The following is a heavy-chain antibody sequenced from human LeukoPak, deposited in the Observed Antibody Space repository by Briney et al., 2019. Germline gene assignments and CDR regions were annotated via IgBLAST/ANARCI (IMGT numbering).Heavy chain of an antibody. CDR2: INGNGART. D-gene: IGHD3-22*01. J-gene: IGHJ5*02. CDR3: VKGLEDRHDSSGYYCTWFDP. Sequence: GGSLRLSCAASGFTFRSYAMSWVRQAPGKGLEWVSTINGNGARTYYADSVKGRFTISRDNSKNTLSVRINSLRAEDTAIYYCVKGLEDRHDSSGYYCTWFDPWGQGTLVTVSS. V-gene: IGHV3-23*01. CDR1: GFTFRSYA.